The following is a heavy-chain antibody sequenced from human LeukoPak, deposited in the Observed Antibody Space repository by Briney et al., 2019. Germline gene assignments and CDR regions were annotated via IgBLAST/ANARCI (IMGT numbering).Heavy chain of an antibody. CDR3: ARHKGPVTTLCVY. Sequence: PSETLSLTCTASGGSISSSSYYWGWIRQPPGSGREWLGSIYYSVSTYYNPYLKSRVSISVDTSKNQFSLKLSSVTAADTAVYYCARHKGPVTTLCVYGGQRTRVSVS. V-gene: IGHV4-39*01. CDR1: GGSISSSSYY. CDR2: IYYSVST. D-gene: IGHD4-11*01. J-gene: IGHJ4*02.